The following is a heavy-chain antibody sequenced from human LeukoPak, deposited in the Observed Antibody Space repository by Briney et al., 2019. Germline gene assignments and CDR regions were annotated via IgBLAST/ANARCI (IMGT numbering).Heavy chain of an antibody. V-gene: IGHV3-73*01. Sequence: PGGSQRLSCAASGFTLSGSHMHWVRQAPGKGLEWVGHVRRNYETAYGASVKGRFTISRDDSENTAYLHMNNLKTEDTAIYFCARQTNSCHDYWGQGTLVTVSS. J-gene: IGHJ4*02. CDR1: GFTLSGSH. D-gene: IGHD2-2*01. CDR2: VRRNYET. CDR3: ARQTNSCHDY.